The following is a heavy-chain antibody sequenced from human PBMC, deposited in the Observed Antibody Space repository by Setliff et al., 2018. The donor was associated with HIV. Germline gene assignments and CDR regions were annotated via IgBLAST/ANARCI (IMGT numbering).Heavy chain of an antibody. Sequence: PGESLKISCKGSGYTFTSYWIGWVRQMPGKGLEWMGIIYPGDSDTRYGPSFQGQVTISADKSINTAFLQWSSLKASDTAMFYCARSDSANWYVGYWGQGTPVTVSS. V-gene: IGHV5-51*01. CDR1: GYTFTSYW. D-gene: IGHD1-1*01. J-gene: IGHJ4*02. CDR2: IYPGDSDT. CDR3: ARSDSANWYVGY.